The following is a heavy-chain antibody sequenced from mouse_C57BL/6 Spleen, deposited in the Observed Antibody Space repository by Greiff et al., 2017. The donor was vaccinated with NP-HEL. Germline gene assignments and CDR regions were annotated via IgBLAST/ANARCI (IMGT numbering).Heavy chain of an antibody. CDR3: ARRYDGYFDY. V-gene: IGHV1-63*01. J-gene: IGHJ2*01. D-gene: IGHD2-3*01. CDR1: GYTFTNYW. CDR2: IYPGGGYT. Sequence: VQLQQSGAELVRPGTSVKMSCKASGYTFTNYWIGWAKQRPGHGLEWIGDIYPGGGYTNYNEKFKGKATLTADKSSSTAYMQFSSLTSEDSAIYYCARRYDGYFDYWGQGTTLTVSS.